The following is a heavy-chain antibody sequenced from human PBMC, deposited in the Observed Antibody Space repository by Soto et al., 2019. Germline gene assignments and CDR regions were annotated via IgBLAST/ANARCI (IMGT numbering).Heavy chain of an antibody. J-gene: IGHJ5*02. V-gene: IGHV1-8*01. D-gene: IGHD6-13*01. CDR2: MNPTNGNA. CDR1: GYNFPSFN. CDR3: ARAVGIAGTGRDL. Sequence: QERLVQSGAELRRPGASVKISCRASGYNFPSFNVHWVRQASGQGLEWLGWMNPTNGNAGVARDFQGSVTMTRDLLTDTAYRDLGGVSSGGTATHSCARAVGIAGTGRDLWGQGTVVTVS.